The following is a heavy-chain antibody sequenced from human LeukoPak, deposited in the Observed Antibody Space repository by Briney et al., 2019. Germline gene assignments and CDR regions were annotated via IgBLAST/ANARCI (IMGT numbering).Heavy chain of an antibody. Sequence: ASETLSLTCAVSGGSISSYYWSWIRQPPGKGLEWIGYIYYSGSTNYNPSLKSRVTISVDTSKNQFSLKLSSVTAADTAVYYCARVMTTPQYNWFDPWGQGTLVTVSS. CDR3: ARVMTTPQYNWFDP. CDR2: IYYSGST. D-gene: IGHD4-11*01. V-gene: IGHV4-59*01. J-gene: IGHJ5*02. CDR1: GGSISSYY.